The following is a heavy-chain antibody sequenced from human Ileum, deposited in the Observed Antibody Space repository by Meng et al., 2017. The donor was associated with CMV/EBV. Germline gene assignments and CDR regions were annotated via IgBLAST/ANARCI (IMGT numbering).Heavy chain of an antibody. CDR3: ARDPGDFWSAISGYYYGMDV. D-gene: IGHD3-3*01. CDR1: GFTFSSYW. V-gene: IGHV3-74*01. CDR2: INSDGSST. Sequence: GGSLRLSCAASGFTFSSYWMHWVRQAPGKGLGWVSRINSDGSSTSYADSVKGRFTISRDNAKNTLYMQMNSLRAEDTAVYYCARDPGDFWSAISGYYYGMDVWGQGTTVTVSS. J-gene: IGHJ6*02.